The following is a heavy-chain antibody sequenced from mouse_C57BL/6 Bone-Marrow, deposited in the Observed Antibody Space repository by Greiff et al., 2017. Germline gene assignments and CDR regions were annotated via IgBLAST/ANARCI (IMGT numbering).Heavy chain of an antibody. CDR2: INPGSGGT. CDR3: ARLDGYPWYFDV. Sequence: QVQLQQSGAELVRPGTSVKVSCKASGYAFTNYLIEWVKQRPGQGLEWIGVINPGSGGTNYNEKFKGKATLTADKSSSTAYMQLSSLTSEDSAVYVCARLDGYPWYFDVWGTGTTVTVSS. CDR1: GYAFTNYL. D-gene: IGHD2-3*01. V-gene: IGHV1-54*01. J-gene: IGHJ1*03.